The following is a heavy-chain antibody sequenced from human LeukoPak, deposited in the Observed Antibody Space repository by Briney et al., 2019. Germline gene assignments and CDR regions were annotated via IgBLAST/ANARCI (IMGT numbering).Heavy chain of an antibody. D-gene: IGHD3-22*01. CDR3: ARALVSSGPEDY. V-gene: IGHV4-30-4*01. J-gene: IGHJ4*02. CDR2: IYYSGST. Sequence: SQTLSLTCTVSGGSISSGDYYWSWISQPPGKGLEWIGYIYYSGSTYYNPSLKSRVTISVDTSKNQFSLKLSSVTAADTAVYYCARALVSSGPEDYWGQGTLVTVSS. CDR1: GGSISSGDYY.